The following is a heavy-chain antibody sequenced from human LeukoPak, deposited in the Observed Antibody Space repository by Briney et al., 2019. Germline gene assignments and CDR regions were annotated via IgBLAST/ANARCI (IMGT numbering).Heavy chain of an antibody. V-gene: IGHV3-23*01. D-gene: IGHD3-10*01. J-gene: IGHJ4*02. Sequence: PGGSLRLSCAASGFTFSSYAMSWVRQAPGKGLEWVSAISGSGGSTYYADSVKGRFTISRDNSKSTLYLQMNSLRAEDTAVYYCVKAQDYYGSGSRTYFDYWGQGTLVTVSS. CDR2: ISGSGGST. CDR3: VKAQDYYGSGSRTYFDY. CDR1: GFTFSSYA.